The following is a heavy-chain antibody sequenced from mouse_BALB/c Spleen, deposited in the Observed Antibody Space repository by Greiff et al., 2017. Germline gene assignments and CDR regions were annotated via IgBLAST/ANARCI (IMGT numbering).Heavy chain of an antibody. CDR2: ISDCGSYT. J-gene: IGHJ3*01. D-gene: IGHD2-1*01. CDR1: GFTFSDYY. CDR3: ARSEGNYELAY. Sequence: EVKLVESGGGLVKPGGSLKLSCAASGFTFSDYYMYWVRQTPEKRLEWVATISDCGSYTYYPDSVKGRFTISRDNAKNNLYLQMSSLKSEDTAMYYCARSEGNYELAYWGQGTLVTVSA. V-gene: IGHV5-4*02.